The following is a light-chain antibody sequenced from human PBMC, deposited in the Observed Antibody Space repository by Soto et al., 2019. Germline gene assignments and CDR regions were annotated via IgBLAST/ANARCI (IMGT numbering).Light chain of an antibody. J-gene: IGKJ5*01. CDR1: QSLTNSF. Sequence: EIVLTQSPGTLSLSPGERATLSCRASQSLTNSFIAWYQQKPGQAPRLLIYDTSSRATGIPDRFSGSGSGTDFTLTISRLEPEDFAVFFCQQYGTSEIIFGQGTRVEIK. CDR2: DTS. CDR3: QQYGTSEII. V-gene: IGKV3-20*01.